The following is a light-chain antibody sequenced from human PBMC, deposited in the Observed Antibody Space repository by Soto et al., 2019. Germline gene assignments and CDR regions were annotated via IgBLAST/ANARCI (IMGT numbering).Light chain of an antibody. CDR3: CSYAGSSPYV. CDR2: AGA. J-gene: IGLJ1*01. V-gene: IGLV2-23*01. CDR1: SIDVGNYNL. Sequence: QSALTQPASVSGSPGQSITISCTGTSIDVGNYNLVSWYQLRPGRAPKLMIYAGAKRPSGVSNRFSGSKSGNTASLTISGLQADDEADYYCCSYAGSSPYVFATGTKVTVL.